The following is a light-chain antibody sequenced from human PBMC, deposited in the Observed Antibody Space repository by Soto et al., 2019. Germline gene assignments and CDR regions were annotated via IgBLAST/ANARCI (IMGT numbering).Light chain of an antibody. J-gene: IGKJ1*01. CDR2: GAS. Sequence: EIVMTQSPDTLSMSPGERATLSCRASQDVNNSVAWYQQKPGQAPRLLIYGASTRATGIPARFSGGGSRTEFTLTIGSLQSEDFAIYFCQQYNYKSTFGQGTTVEIK. V-gene: IGKV3-15*01. CDR1: QDVNNS. CDR3: QQYNYKST.